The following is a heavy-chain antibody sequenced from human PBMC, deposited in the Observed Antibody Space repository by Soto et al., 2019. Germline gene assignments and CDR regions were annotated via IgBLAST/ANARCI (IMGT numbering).Heavy chain of an antibody. Sequence: ETLSLTCTVSGGSISSYYWSWIRQPPGKGLEWIGYIYYSGSTNYNPSLKSRVTISVDTSKNLFSLKLSSVTAADTAVYYCARARAPLIVGATLFYPPDYWGQGTLVTVSS. CDR1: GGSISSYY. J-gene: IGHJ4*02. D-gene: IGHD1-26*01. V-gene: IGHV4-59*01. CDR2: IYYSGST. CDR3: ARARAPLIVGATLFYPPDY.